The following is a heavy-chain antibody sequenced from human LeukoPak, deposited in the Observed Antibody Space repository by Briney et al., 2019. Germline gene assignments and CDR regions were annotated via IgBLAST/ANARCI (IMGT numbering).Heavy chain of an antibody. V-gene: IGHV4-61*02. CDR3: ARDREWLRLWGAYYYMDV. Sequence: SQTLSLTCTVSGGSISSGSYYWSWIRQPAGKGLEWIGRIYTSGSTNYNPSLKSRVTMSVDTSKNQFSLKLSSVTAADTAVYYCARDREWLRLWGAYYYMDVWGKGTTVTVSS. D-gene: IGHD5-12*01. CDR1: GGSISSGSYY. CDR2: IYTSGST. J-gene: IGHJ6*03.